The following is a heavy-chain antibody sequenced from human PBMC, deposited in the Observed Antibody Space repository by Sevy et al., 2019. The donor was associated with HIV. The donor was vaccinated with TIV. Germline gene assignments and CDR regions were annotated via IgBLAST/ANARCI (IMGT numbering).Heavy chain of an antibody. CDR2: ISYDGSNK. J-gene: IGHJ6*02. V-gene: IGHV3-30*18. CDR3: AKDLGGIPPGYGMDV. D-gene: IGHD6-13*01. CDR1: GFTFSSYG. Sequence: GESLKISCAASGFTFSSYGMHWVRQAPGKGLEWVAVISYDGSNKYYADSVKGRFTISRDNSKNTLYLQMNSLRAEDTAVYYCAKDLGGIPPGYGMDVWGQGTTVTVSS.